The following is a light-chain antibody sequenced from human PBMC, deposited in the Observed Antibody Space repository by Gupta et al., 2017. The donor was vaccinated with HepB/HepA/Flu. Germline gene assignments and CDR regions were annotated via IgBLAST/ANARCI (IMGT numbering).Light chain of an antibody. Sequence: DVVLTQSPATLPVTLGESASISCRSSQSRVYSHGSVWWSWLQQRPGQSPRRLIYDVSNRDSGVPARCSGSGSGTDFTLDINKVEAEDVGVYYCMQNNYWPHTFGQGTKLEI. CDR1: QSRVYSHGSVW. CDR2: DVS. CDR3: MQNNYWPHT. V-gene: IGKV2-30*01. J-gene: IGKJ2*01.